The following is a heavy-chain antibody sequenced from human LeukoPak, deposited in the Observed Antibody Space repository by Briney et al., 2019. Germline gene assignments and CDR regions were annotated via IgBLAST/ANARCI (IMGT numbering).Heavy chain of an antibody. Sequence: SETLSLTCTVSGGSISSSSCYWGWIRQPPGKGLEWIGSIYYSGSTYYNPSLKSRVTISVDTSKNQFSLKLSSVTAADTAVYYCARMVVDLNFDYWGQGTLVTVSS. CDR3: ARMVVDLNFDY. CDR2: IYYSGST. V-gene: IGHV4-39*01. D-gene: IGHD2-15*01. CDR1: GGSISSSSCY. J-gene: IGHJ4*02.